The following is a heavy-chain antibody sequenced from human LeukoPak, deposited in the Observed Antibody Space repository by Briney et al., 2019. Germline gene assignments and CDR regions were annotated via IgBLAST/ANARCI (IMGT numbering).Heavy chain of an antibody. D-gene: IGHD4-17*01. Sequence: GASVKVSCKASGYTFTNYGISWVRQAPGQGLEWMGGIIPIFGTANYAQKFQGRVTITADKSTSTAYMELSSLRSEDTAVYYCAAPNDVTNFYYYYYMDVWGKGTTVTVSS. CDR2: IIPIFGTA. CDR1: GYTFTNYG. J-gene: IGHJ6*03. CDR3: AAPNDVTNFYYYYYMDV. V-gene: IGHV1-69*06.